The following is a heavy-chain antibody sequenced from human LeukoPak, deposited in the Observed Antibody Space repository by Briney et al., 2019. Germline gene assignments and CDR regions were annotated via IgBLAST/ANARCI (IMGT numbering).Heavy chain of an antibody. D-gene: IGHD5-12*01. J-gene: IGHJ4*02. CDR1: GESFSGHY. CDR2: INHSGST. Sequence: SETLSLTCAVYGESFSGHYWTWIRQPPGKGLEWIAEINHSGSTNYNPSLKSRVTISADTSKNQFSLKTKSVTAADTAVYYCARAPETVAIDYWGQGTLVTVSS. V-gene: IGHV4-34*01. CDR3: ARAPETVAIDY.